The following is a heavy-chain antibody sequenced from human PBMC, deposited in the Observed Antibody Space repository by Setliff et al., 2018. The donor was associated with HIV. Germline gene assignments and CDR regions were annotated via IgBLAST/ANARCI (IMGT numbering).Heavy chain of an antibody. J-gene: IGHJ4*02. V-gene: IGHV3-48*03. CDR1: GFTFSSYE. CDR2: ISSSGSTI. CDR3: ARYHYDSSGYCVDY. Sequence: GGSLRLSCAASGFTFSSYEMNWVRQAPGKGLEWVSYISSSGSTIYYADSVKGRFTISRDNAKNSLYLQMNSLRAEDTAVYYCARYHYDSSGYCVDYWGQGTLVTVSS. D-gene: IGHD3-22*01.